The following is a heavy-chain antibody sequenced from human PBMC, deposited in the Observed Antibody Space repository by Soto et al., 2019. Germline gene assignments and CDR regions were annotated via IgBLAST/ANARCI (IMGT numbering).Heavy chain of an antibody. CDR3: ASGLDGYYYMDV. CDR2: IYPCYFDT. Sequence: GESLKISCKGSGYSFTSYWIGWVRQMPGNGLEWMGIIYPCYFDTRYSPSFQGQVSISADKSISTAYLQWSSLKAFDTAMYYCASGLDGYYYMDVWGKGTTVTVSS. J-gene: IGHJ6*03. CDR1: GYSFTSYW. V-gene: IGHV5-51*01.